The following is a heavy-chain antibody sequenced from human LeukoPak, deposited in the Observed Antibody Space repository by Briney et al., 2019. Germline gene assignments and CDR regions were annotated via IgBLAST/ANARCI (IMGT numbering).Heavy chain of an antibody. Sequence: SETLSLTCTVSGGSISSGDYYWSWIRQPPGKGLEWIGHIYHSGSTYYNPSLKSRVTISVDTSKNQFSLKLSSVTAADTAVYYCARRRGYQFDYWGQGTLVTVSS. CDR3: ARRRGYQFDY. D-gene: IGHD2-2*01. V-gene: IGHV4-30-4*01. CDR2: IYHSGST. CDR1: GGSISSGDYY. J-gene: IGHJ4*02.